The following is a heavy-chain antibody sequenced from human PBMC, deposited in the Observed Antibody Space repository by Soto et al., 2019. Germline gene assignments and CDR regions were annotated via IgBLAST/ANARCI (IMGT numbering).Heavy chain of an antibody. CDR2: ISYDGSSK. J-gene: IGHJ4*02. Sequence: GGSLRLSCAASGFTFINYGMHWVRQAPGKGLEWVAVISYDGSSKYFADSVKGRFTISRDNSKNTLYLQMNSLRAEDTAVYYCARDPIYYDSSGYYPDYWGQGTLVTVSS. CDR3: ARDPIYYDSSGYYPDY. CDR1: GFTFINYG. D-gene: IGHD3-22*01. V-gene: IGHV3-30*03.